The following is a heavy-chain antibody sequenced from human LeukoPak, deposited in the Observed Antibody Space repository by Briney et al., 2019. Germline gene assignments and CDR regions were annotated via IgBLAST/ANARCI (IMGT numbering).Heavy chain of an antibody. CDR3: ARRVVVVAATERCDWFDP. J-gene: IGHJ5*02. V-gene: IGHV4-34*01. CDR2: INHSGST. Sequence: SETLSHTCAVYGGSFSGYYWSWIRQPPGKGLEWIGEINHSGSTNYNPSLKSRVTISVDTSKNQFSLKLSSVTAADTAVYYCARRVVVVAATERCDWFDPWGQGTLVTVSS. CDR1: GGSFSGYY. D-gene: IGHD2-15*01.